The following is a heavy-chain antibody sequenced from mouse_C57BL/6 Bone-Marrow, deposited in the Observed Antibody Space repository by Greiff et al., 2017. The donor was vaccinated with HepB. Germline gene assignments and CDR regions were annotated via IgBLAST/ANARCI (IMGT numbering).Heavy chain of an antibody. CDR1: GFTFSSYA. CDR3: ARDQGLLAFDV. V-gene: IGHV5-4*01. CDR2: ISDGGSYT. J-gene: IGHJ1*03. Sequence: EVQLVESGGGLVKPGGSLKLSCAASGFTFSSYAMSWVRQTPEKRLEWVATISDGGSYTYYPDNVKGRFTISRDNAKNNLYLQMSHLNAEDTAMYYCARDQGLLAFDVWGTGTTVTVSS. D-gene: IGHD3-3*01.